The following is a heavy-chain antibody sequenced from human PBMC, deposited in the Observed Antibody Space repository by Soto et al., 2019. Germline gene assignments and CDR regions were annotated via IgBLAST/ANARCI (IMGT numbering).Heavy chain of an antibody. CDR3: AKDRLYGYSPLDY. V-gene: IGHV3-23*01. CDR2: ISGSGDGT. D-gene: IGHD2-21*01. Sequence: EVQLLESGGGLVQPGGSLRLSCAASGFSFSTYAMHWVRQAPGKGLEWVSAISGSGDGTYFADSVKGRFTISRDNSKDMLYLQMSSLRADDTAVYYCAKDRLYGYSPLDYWGQGILVTVSS. J-gene: IGHJ4*02. CDR1: GFSFSTYA.